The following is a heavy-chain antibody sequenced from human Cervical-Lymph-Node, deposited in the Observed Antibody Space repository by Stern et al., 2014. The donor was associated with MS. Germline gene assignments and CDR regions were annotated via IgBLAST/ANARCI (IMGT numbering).Heavy chain of an antibody. CDR1: GFTFGQHA. D-gene: IGHD2-8*02. Sequence: VQLLESGGGLVQPGGSLRLSCAASGFTFGQHAMIWVRQAPGKGLECVSGISGSGGKSFYADAVRGRFTISKDMSKNTLYLQMNSLRAEDTAIYYCAKSGFCTGNSCSHYQYYAMDVWGQGTTVAVSS. J-gene: IGHJ6*02. CDR3: AKSGFCTGNSCSHYQYYAMDV. CDR2: ISGSGGKS. V-gene: IGHV3-23*01.